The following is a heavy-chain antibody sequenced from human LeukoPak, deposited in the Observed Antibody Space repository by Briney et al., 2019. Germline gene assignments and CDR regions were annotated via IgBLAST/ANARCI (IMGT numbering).Heavy chain of an antibody. CDR3: ARVAEAAAFDY. Sequence: GGSLRLSCAASGFTFSSYSMNWVRQAPGKGLEWVSSISSNSRYTYYADSVKGRFTISRDNAKSSLYLQMNSLRADDTAVYYCARVAEAAAFDYWGQGTLVTVSS. J-gene: IGHJ4*02. D-gene: IGHD6-13*01. CDR1: GFTFSSYS. V-gene: IGHV3-21*01. CDR2: ISSNSRYT.